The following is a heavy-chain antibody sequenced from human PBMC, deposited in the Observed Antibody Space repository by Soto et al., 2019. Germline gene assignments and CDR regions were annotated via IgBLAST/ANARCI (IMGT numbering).Heavy chain of an antibody. CDR2: ISAYNGNT. D-gene: IGHD4-17*01. CDR1: GYTFTSYG. CDR3: ARAGSYGDYVGYYYGMDV. J-gene: IGHJ6*02. V-gene: IGHV1-18*04. Sequence: ASVKVSCKASGYTFTSYGISWVRQAPGQGLEWMGWISAYNGNTNYAQKLQGRVTMTTDTSTSTAYMELRSLRSDDTAVYYCARAGSYGDYVGYYYGMDVWGQGTTVTVSS.